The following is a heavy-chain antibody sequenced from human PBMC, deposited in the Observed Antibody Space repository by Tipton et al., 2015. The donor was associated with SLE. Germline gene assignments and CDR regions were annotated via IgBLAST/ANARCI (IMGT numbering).Heavy chain of an antibody. CDR1: GGSFSGYY. CDR2: INHSGST. J-gene: IGHJ3*02. V-gene: IGHV4-34*01. CDR3: ATITVTTAFDI. Sequence: TLSLTCAVYGGSFSGYYWSWIRQPPGKGLEWIGEINHSGSTNYNPSLKSRVTISVDTSKNQFSLKLSSVTAADTAVYYCATITVTTAFDIWGQGTMVTVSS. D-gene: IGHD4-17*01.